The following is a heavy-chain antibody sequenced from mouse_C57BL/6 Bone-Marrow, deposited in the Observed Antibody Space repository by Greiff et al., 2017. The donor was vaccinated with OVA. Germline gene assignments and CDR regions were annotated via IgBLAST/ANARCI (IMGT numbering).Heavy chain of an antibody. V-gene: IGHV1-7*01. J-gene: IGHJ3*01. CDR2: INPSSGYT. CDR3: ARSCITTVVAKAY. D-gene: IGHD1-1*01. CDR1: GYTFTSYW. Sequence: QVQLQQSGAELAKPGASVKLSCKASGYTFTSYWMHWVKQRPGQGLEWIGYINPSSGYTKYNQKFKDKATLTADKSSSTAYMQLSSLTYEDSAVYYCARSCITTVVAKAYWGQGTLVTVSA.